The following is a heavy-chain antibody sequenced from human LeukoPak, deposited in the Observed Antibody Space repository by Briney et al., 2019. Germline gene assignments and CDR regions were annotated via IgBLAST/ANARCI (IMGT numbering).Heavy chain of an antibody. J-gene: IGHJ4*02. V-gene: IGHV3-23*01. D-gene: IGHD5-18*01. CDR1: GFTFSSYA. CDR2: ISGSGGST. Sequence: GSLRLSCAASGFTFSSYAMSWVRQAPGKGLVWVSAISGSGGSTYYADSVKGRFTISRDNSKNTLYLQMNSLRAEDTAVYSCAKGGYSYASFDYWGQGTLVTVSS. CDR3: AKGGYSYASFDY.